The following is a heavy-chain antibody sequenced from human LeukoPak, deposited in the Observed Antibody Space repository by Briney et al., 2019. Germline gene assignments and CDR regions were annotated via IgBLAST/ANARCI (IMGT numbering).Heavy chain of an antibody. Sequence: GGSLRLSCAASGFTFSNTWMSWVRQAPGKGLEWVTNMKPNGNEKYYVDSVKGRFTISRGNAKNPLYLQMNSLRVEDTAVYYCARDSDGFDYWGQGALVTVSS. J-gene: IGHJ4*02. CDR1: GFTFSNTW. CDR2: MKPNGNEK. D-gene: IGHD2-21*01. V-gene: IGHV3-7*01. CDR3: ARDSDGFDY.